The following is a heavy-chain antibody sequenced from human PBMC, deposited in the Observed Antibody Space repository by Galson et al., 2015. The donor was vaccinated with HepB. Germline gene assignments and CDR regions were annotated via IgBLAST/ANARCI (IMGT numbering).Heavy chain of an antibody. D-gene: IGHD6-19*01. CDR2: IDHSGST. Sequence: ETLSLTCAVYGGSFSGYYWSWIRQPPVKGLEWIGEIDHSGSTNYNPSLKSRVTISVDTSKNQFSLKVSSVTAADTAVYYCARAPYRYSSGWYAQGLPLSNGMDVWGQGTTVTVSS. V-gene: IGHV4-34*01. CDR3: ARAPYRYSSGWYAQGLPLSNGMDV. CDR1: GGSFSGYY. J-gene: IGHJ6*02.